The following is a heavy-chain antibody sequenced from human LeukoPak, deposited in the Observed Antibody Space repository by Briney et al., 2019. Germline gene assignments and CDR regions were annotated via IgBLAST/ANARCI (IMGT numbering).Heavy chain of an antibody. D-gene: IGHD3-3*01. CDR3: ARDQSYDFWSGYYSYYGMDV. CDR1: GFTFSSYW. J-gene: IGHJ6*02. Sequence: GGSLRLSCAASGFTFSSYWMSWVRQAPGKGPEWVANIKQDGSEKYYVDSVKGRFTISRDNAKNSLYLQMNSLRAEDTAVYYCARDQSYDFWSGYYSYYGMDVWGQGTTVTVSS. V-gene: IGHV3-7*01. CDR2: IKQDGSEK.